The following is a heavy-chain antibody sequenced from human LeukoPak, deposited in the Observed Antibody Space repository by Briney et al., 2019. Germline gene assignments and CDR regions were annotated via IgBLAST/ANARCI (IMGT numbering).Heavy chain of an antibody. CDR1: GCSVSNYD. D-gene: IGHD1-26*01. Sequence: GGSLRLSCAASGCSVSNYDMSWVRQAPGKGLEWVSGISNDGGRTYYADSVKGRLTISRDNSKNSLYLQMNSLRVEHTAVYYCAKGRIVGATSFDYWGQGSLVTVSS. V-gene: IGHV3-23*01. CDR2: ISNDGGRT. J-gene: IGHJ4*02. CDR3: AKGRIVGATSFDY.